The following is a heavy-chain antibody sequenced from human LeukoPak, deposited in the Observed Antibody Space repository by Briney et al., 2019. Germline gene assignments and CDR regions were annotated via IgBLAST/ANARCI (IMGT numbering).Heavy chain of an antibody. CDR3: ATFREERYGSGYYFDC. J-gene: IGHJ4*02. Sequence: SVKVSCKASGGTFSSYAISWVQQAPGQGLEWMGGIIPIFGAANYAQKFQGRVTITADKSTSTAYMELSSLRSEDTAVYYCATFREERYGSGYYFDCWGQGTLVTVSS. CDR1: GGTFSSYA. V-gene: IGHV1-69*06. CDR2: IIPIFGAA. D-gene: IGHD3-10*01.